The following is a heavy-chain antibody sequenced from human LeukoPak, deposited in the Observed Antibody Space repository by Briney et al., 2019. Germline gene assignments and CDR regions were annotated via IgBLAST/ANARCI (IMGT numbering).Heavy chain of an antibody. D-gene: IGHD3-22*01. V-gene: IGHV1-46*01. CDR3: ARLPGSGYYYHDAFDI. J-gene: IGHJ3*02. Sequence: GASVKVSCKASGYTFTSYYMHWVRQAPGQGLEWMGIINPSGGSTSYAQKFQGRVTMTRDMSTSTVYMELSSLRSEDTAVYYCARLPGSGYYYHDAFDIWGQGTMVTVSS. CDR1: GYTFTSYY. CDR2: INPSGGST.